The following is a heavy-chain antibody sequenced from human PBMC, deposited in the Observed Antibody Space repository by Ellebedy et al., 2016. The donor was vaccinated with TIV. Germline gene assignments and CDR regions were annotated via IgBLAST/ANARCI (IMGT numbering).Heavy chain of an antibody. Sequence: GESLKISCAASGFTVTSYDRQWVRQAPGKGLEGVAVISYDGSNKYYADSVKGRFTISRDNSKNTLYLQMNSLRAEDTAVYYCARDRAATAFDYWGQGTLVTVSS. J-gene: IGHJ4*02. CDR1: GFTVTSYD. D-gene: IGHD6-13*01. V-gene: IGHV3-30-3*01. CDR2: ISYDGSNK. CDR3: ARDRAATAFDY.